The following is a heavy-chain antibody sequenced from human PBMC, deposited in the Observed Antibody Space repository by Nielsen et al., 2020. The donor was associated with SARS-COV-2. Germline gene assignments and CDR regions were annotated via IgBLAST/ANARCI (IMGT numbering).Heavy chain of an antibody. CDR1: GGTFSSYA. CDR2: IIPIFGTA. V-gene: IGHV1-69*06. J-gene: IGHJ4*02. CDR3: ARVIVWGTTAAGTSLYFDY. D-gene: IGHD6-13*01. Sequence: SVKVSCKASGGTFSSYAISWVRQAPGQGLEWMGGIIPIFGTANYAQKFQGRVTITADKSTSTAYMELSSLRSEDTAVYYCARVIVWGTTAAGTSLYFDYWGQGTLVTVSS.